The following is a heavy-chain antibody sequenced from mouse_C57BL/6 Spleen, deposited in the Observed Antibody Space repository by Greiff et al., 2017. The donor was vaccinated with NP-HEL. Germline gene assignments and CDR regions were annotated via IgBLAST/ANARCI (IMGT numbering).Heavy chain of an antibody. D-gene: IGHD2-3*01. CDR3: ARDGYLRYFDV. V-gene: IGHV5-16*01. CDR1: GFTFSDYY. CDR2: INYDGSST. Sequence: EVKLMESEGGLVQPGSSMKLSCTASGFTFSDYYMAWVRQVPEKGLEWVANINYDGSSTYYLDSLKSRFIISRDNAKNILYLQMSSLKSEDTATYYCARDGYLRYFDVWGTGTTVTVSS. J-gene: IGHJ1*03.